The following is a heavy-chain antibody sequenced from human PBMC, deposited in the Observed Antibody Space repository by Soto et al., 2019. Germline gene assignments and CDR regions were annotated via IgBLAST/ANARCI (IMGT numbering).Heavy chain of an antibody. V-gene: IGHV4-59*01. Sequence: PWQTLSLTWTVAGGSSSSYCGSWIRQPTGKGLEWIGYIYYSGSTNYNLSLKSRVTISVDTSNNQFSLKLSSVTAADTAVYYCARQELGGIYVYYFDYWGQGTLVTV. CDR2: IYYSGST. J-gene: IGHJ4*02. CDR3: ARQELGGIYVYYFDY. D-gene: IGHD1-26*01. CDR1: GGSSSSYC.